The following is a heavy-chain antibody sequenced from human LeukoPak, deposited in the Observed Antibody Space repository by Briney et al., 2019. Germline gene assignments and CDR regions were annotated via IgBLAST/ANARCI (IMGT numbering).Heavy chain of an antibody. D-gene: IGHD1-26*01. Sequence: GGSLRLSCAASGFTFSSYSMNWVRQAPGKGLEWVSYISSSSSTIYYADSVKGRFTISRDNAKNSLYLQMNSLRAEDTAVYYCARDSPPTYSGSYHTSLFWFDPWGQGTLVTVSS. J-gene: IGHJ5*02. CDR1: GFTFSSYS. CDR2: ISSSSSTI. CDR3: ARDSPPTYSGSYHTSLFWFDP. V-gene: IGHV3-48*01.